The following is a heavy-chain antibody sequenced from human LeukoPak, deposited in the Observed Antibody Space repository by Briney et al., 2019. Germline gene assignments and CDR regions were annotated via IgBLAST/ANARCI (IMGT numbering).Heavy chain of an antibody. CDR2: IIPIFGTA. J-gene: IGHJ5*02. CDR1: GGTFSSYA. V-gene: IGHV1-69*13. D-gene: IGHD2-15*01. CDR3: ARDGGYCSGGSCYNWFDP. Sequence: SVKVSCKASGGTFSSYAISWVRQAPGQGLEWMGGIIPIFGTANYAQKFQGRVTITADESTSTAYMELSSLRSEDTAVYYCARDGGYCSGGSCYNWFDPRGQGTLVTVSS.